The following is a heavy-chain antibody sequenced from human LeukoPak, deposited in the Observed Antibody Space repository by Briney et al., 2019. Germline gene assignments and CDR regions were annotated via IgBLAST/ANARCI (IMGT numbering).Heavy chain of an antibody. Sequence: GGSLRLSCAASGFTFSSYEMNWVRQAPGKGLEWVSYISSSGSTIYYADSVKGRFTISRDNAKNSLYLQMNSLRAEDTAVYYCARGPFLGPFDPWGQGTLVTVSS. CDR1: GFTFSSYE. J-gene: IGHJ5*02. V-gene: IGHV3-48*03. CDR2: ISSSGSTI. CDR3: ARGPFLGPFDP.